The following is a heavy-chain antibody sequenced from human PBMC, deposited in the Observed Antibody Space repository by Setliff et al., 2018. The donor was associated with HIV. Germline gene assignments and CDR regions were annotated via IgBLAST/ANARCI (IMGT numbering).Heavy chain of an antibody. Sequence: ASVKVSCKTSGYNFESYAINWVRQAPGQGLEWMGWINANSGSPTYAQAFTGRFLFSVDTVVATAYLQINNLKTEDTAVYFCARGLYGDYGGDLNWLDPWGHGTRVTVSS. CDR1: GYNFESYA. D-gene: IGHD4-17*01. V-gene: IGHV7-4-1*02. CDR3: ARGLYGDYGGDLNWLDP. CDR2: INANSGSP. J-gene: IGHJ5*02.